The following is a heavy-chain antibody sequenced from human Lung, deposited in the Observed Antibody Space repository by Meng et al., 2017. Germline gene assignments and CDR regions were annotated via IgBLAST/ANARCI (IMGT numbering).Heavy chain of an antibody. V-gene: IGHV4-4*02. CDR2: IYHSGST. Sequence: QVQLQESGPGLVKPSGTLSLTCAVSGGSISSDNWWSWVRQPPGKGLEWIGEIYHSGSTNYNPSLKSRITISVDKPKNQFSLTLSSVTAAGTAVYYCTKNDFYCLGYWGQGTLVTVSS. CDR3: TKNDFYCLGY. CDR1: GGSISSDNW. D-gene: IGHD2-21*01. J-gene: IGHJ4*02.